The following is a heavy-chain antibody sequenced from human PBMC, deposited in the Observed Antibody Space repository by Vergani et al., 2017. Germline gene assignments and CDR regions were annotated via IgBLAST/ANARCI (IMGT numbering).Heavy chain of an antibody. CDR3: ARGQWLPTLSFDY. V-gene: IGHV1-18*01. Sequence: QVQLVQSGAEVKKPGASVRVSCKASGYTFTSYGISWVRQAPGQGLEWMGWISTYNGHTNYAQMFQGRVTMTRDTSISTAYMELSRLRSDDTAVYYCARGQWLPTLSFDYWGQGTLVTVSS. D-gene: IGHD6-19*01. CDR1: GYTFTSYG. CDR2: ISTYNGHT. J-gene: IGHJ4*02.